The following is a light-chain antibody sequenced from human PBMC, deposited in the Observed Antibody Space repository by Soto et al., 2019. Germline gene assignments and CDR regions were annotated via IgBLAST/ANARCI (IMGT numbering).Light chain of an antibody. V-gene: IGKV3-20*01. CDR2: GAS. J-gene: IGKJ1*01. CDR1: QTVTSNS. Sequence: EIVLMQSPGTLSLSPGERATLYCRASQTVTSNSLAWYHQKPGQAPRLLIYGASSRATGIPDRFSGSGSGTDFTLTISRLEPEDFSVYYCQVYGSSARTFGQGTKVEIK. CDR3: QVYGSSART.